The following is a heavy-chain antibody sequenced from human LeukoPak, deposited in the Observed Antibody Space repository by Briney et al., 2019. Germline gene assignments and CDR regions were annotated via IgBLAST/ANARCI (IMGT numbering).Heavy chain of an antibody. J-gene: IGHJ3*02. CDR3: AREHDSSGYRGTFDAFDI. Sequence: SVKVSCKASGCTFSSYAISWVRQAPGQGLEWMGRIIPIFGTANYAQKFQGRVTITTDESTSTAYMELSSLRSEDTAVYYCAREHDSSGYRGTFDAFDIWGQGTMVTVSS. CDR1: GCTFSSYA. V-gene: IGHV1-69*05. D-gene: IGHD3-22*01. CDR2: IIPIFGTA.